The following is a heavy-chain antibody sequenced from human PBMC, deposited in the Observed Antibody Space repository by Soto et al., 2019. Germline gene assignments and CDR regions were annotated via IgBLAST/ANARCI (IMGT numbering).Heavy chain of an antibody. J-gene: IGHJ4*02. D-gene: IGHD4-17*01. V-gene: IGHV1-69*13. CDR1: GGTFSSYA. CDR3: ASXLEEKASLLYGGNPNDY. Sequence: SVKVSCKASGGTFSSYAISWVRQAPGQGLEWMGGIIPIFGTANYAQKFQGRVTITADESTSTAYMELSSLRSEDTAVYYCASXLEEKASLLYGGNPNDYWGQGTLVTVSS. CDR2: IIPIFGTA.